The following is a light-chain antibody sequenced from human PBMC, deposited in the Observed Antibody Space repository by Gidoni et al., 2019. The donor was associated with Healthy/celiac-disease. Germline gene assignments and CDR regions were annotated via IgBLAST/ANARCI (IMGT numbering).Light chain of an antibody. CDR3: NSRDSSGNHLVV. CDR1: SLRSYY. V-gene: IGLV3-19*01. CDR2: GKN. J-gene: IGLJ2*01. Sequence: SELTQDSAVSVSLGLTVRITCQGDSLRSYYASWYQQKPGQAPVLVIYGKNNRPSGNPDRFSGSSSGNTASLTITGAQAEDEADYYCNSRDSSGNHLVVFGGGTKLTVL.